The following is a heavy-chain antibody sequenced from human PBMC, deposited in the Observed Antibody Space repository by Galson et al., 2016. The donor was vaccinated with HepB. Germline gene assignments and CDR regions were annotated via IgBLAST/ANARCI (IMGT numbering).Heavy chain of an antibody. CDR1: GYTFTSYG. Sequence: SVKVSCKASGYTFTSYGISWVRQAPGQGLEWMGWISTYDGDTNYAQNLQGRVTMTTDTSTTTAYMELRSLRSDDTAMYYCARDWYCSAGGCDDTFDIWGQGTMVTVSS. J-gene: IGHJ3*02. CDR3: ARDWYCSAGGCDDTFDI. D-gene: IGHD2-8*02. CDR2: ISTYDGDT. V-gene: IGHV1-18*01.